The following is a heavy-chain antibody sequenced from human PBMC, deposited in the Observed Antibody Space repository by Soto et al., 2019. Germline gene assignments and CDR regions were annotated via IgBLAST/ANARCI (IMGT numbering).Heavy chain of an antibody. D-gene: IGHD3-10*01. Sequence: PVGSLRLSCAASGFKFGDYEMNWVRQAPGKGLEWIAHISFSGSTIYYADSVKGRFSISRDNSHNLLYLQLSGLRADDSAVYYCTRGAGFFYGVDVWGQGTTVTVSS. CDR1: GFKFGDYE. CDR3: TRGAGFFYGVDV. V-gene: IGHV3-48*03. J-gene: IGHJ6*02. CDR2: ISFSGSTI.